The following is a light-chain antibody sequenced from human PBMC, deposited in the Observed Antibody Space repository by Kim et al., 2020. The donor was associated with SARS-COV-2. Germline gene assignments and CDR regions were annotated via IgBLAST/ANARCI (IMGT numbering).Light chain of an antibody. Sequence: QSALTQPASVSGSPGQSITISCTGTNSDIGGYNFVSWYQQHPGKAPKLLIYDVLDRPSGISNRFSGSKSGNTASLTISGLKAEDEADYYCTSYTSSDTLVFGGGTQLTVL. CDR3: TSYTSSDTLV. V-gene: IGLV2-14*03. J-gene: IGLJ2*01. CDR2: DVL. CDR1: NSDIGGYNF.